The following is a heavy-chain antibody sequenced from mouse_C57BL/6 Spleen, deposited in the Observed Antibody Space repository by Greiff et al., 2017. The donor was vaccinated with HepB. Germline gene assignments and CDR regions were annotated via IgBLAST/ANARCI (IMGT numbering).Heavy chain of an antibody. CDR3: AREGAWFAY. V-gene: IGHV3-6*01. Sequence: DVKLQESGPGLVKPSQSLSLPCSVTGYSITSGYYWNWIRQFPGNKLEWMGYISYDGSNNYNPSLKNRISITRDPSKNQFFLKLNSVTTEDTATYYCAREGAWFAYWGQGTLVTVSA. CDR2: ISYDGSN. J-gene: IGHJ3*01. CDR1: GYSITSGYY.